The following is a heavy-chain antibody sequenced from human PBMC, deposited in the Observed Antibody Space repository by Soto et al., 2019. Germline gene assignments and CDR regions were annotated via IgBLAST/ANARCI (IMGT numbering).Heavy chain of an antibody. Sequence: ASVKVSCKASGYTFTSYGISWVRQAPGQGLEWMGWISAYNGNTNYAQKLQGRVTMTTDTSTSTAYMELRSLRSDDTAVYYCARDPPITIFGVVIPSGAFDIWGQGTIVTVSS. CDR2: ISAYNGNT. J-gene: IGHJ3*02. D-gene: IGHD3-3*01. CDR3: ARDPPITIFGVVIPSGAFDI. V-gene: IGHV1-18*04. CDR1: GYTFTSYG.